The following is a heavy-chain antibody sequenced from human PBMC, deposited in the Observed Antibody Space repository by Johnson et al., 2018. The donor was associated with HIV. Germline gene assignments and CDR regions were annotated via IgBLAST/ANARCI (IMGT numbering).Heavy chain of an antibody. V-gene: IGHV3-30*18. J-gene: IGHJ3*02. Sequence: QMLLVESGGGVVQSGRSLRLSCAASGFAFSRFAMHWVSQVPDKGLEWVAVISYDGSNKYYADSVKGRFTISRDNSKNTLYLQMNSLRAEDTAVYYCAKDWSRTVGATLGPGAFDIWGQGTMVTVSS. CDR1: GFAFSRFA. CDR2: ISYDGSNK. CDR3: AKDWSRTVGATLGPGAFDI. D-gene: IGHD1-26*01.